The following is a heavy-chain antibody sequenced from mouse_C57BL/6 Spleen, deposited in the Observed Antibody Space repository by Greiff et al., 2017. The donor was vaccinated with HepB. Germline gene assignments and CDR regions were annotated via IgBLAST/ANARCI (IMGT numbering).Heavy chain of an antibody. V-gene: IGHV1-69*01. CDR2: IDPSDSYT. Sequence: QVQLQQPGAELVMPGASVKLSCKASGYTFTSYWMHWVKQRPGQGLEWIGGIDPSDSYTNYNQKLKGKSTLTVDKSSSTAYMQLSSLTSADSAVYYCARENRGFAYWGQGTLVTVSA. J-gene: IGHJ3*01. CDR1: GYTFTSYW. CDR3: ARENRGFAY.